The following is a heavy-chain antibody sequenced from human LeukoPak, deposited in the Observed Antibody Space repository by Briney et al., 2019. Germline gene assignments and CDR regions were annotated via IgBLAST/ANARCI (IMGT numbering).Heavy chain of an antibody. CDR1: GFTFSSYW. D-gene: IGHD3-22*01. J-gene: IGHJ4*02. CDR2: INSDGSSI. Sequence: PGGSLRLSCAASGFTFSSYWMHWVRQAPGKGLVWVSRINSDGSSITYADSVKGRFTISRDNARGSLYLQMNSLRAEDTAFYYCVKGFYTDTRGSEWGQGTLVIVSS. CDR3: VKGFYTDTRGSE. V-gene: IGHV3-74*03.